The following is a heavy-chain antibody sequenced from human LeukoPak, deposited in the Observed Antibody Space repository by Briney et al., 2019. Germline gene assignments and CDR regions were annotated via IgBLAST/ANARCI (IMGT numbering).Heavy chain of an antibody. CDR1: GFTFSSYA. Sequence: GGSLRLSCAASGFTFSSYAMSWVRQAPGKGLEWVSGISWNSGSIGYADSVKGRFTISRDNAKNSLYLQMNSLRAEDTALYYCAKGGGSGYTIDYWGQGTLVTVSS. CDR3: AKGGGSGYTIDY. CDR2: ISWNSGSI. J-gene: IGHJ4*02. V-gene: IGHV3-9*01. D-gene: IGHD3-3*01.